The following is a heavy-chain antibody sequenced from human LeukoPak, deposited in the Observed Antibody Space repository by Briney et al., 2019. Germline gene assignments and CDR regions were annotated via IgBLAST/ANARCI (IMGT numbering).Heavy chain of an antibody. J-gene: IGHJ4*02. V-gene: IGHV1-8*02. Sequence: GASVKVSCKASGYTFTGYYMHWVRQAPGQGLEWMGWMNPNSGNTGYAQKFQGRVTMTRNTSISTAYMELSSLRSEDTAVYYCATYSGSYSGAGNFDYWGQGTLVTVSS. D-gene: IGHD1-26*01. CDR3: ATYSGSYSGAGNFDY. CDR2: MNPNSGNT. CDR1: GYTFTGYY.